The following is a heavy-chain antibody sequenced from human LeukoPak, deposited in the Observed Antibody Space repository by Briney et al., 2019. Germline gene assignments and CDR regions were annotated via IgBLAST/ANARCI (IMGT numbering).Heavy chain of an antibody. V-gene: IGHV3-23*01. D-gene: IGHD3-22*01. CDR1: GNYW. J-gene: IGHJ6*02. CDR2: ISGSGGST. Sequence: GGSLRLSCAASGNYWMHWVRQAPGKGLEWVSAISGSGGSTYYADSVKGRFTISRDNSKNTLYLQMNSLRAEDTAVYYCAKDPEGAYYYDSSGYYVPRYYYYGMDVWGQGTTVTVSS. CDR3: AKDPEGAYYYDSSGYYVPRYYYYGMDV.